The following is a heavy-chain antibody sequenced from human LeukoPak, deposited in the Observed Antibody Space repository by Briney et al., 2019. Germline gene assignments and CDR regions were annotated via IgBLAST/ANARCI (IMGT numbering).Heavy chain of an antibody. J-gene: IGHJ2*01. V-gene: IGHV4-59*08. CDR3: ARHLPYWCFDL. Sequence: PSETLSLTCTVSGGSISSYYWSWIRQPPGKGLEWIGYIYYSGSTNYNPSLKSRVTISVDTSKNQLSLKLSSVTAADTAVYYCARHLPYWCFDLWGRGTLVTFSS. CDR2: IYYSGST. CDR1: GGSISSYY.